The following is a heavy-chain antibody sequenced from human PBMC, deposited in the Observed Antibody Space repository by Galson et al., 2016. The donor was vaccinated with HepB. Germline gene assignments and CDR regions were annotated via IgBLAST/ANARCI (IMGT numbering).Heavy chain of an antibody. Sequence: QSGADVKKPGESLKISCKGSAFNSTDYWIAWVRQMAGKGLEWMGIVYPGDSATAYSPSSRGQVTISADRSITTAYLQWSSLTASDTAMYYCVGGGRHYFEYWGQGTRVTVSS. D-gene: IGHD3-10*01. CDR1: AFNSTDYW. V-gene: IGHV5-51*01. CDR2: VYPGDSAT. CDR3: VGGGRHYFEY. J-gene: IGHJ4*02.